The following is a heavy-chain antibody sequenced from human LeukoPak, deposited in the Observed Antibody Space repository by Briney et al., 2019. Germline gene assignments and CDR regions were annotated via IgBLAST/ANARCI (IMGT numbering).Heavy chain of an antibody. Sequence: PSETLSLTCSVSGGSISSSYWTWIRQPAGKGLEWIGRIYTSGSTNYNPSLKSRVTMSVDTSKNQYSLKLSSVTAADTAVYYCARGGSSTSEIYYYYMDVWGKGTTVTVSS. CDR3: ARGGSSTSEIYYYYMDV. D-gene: IGHD2-2*01. V-gene: IGHV4-4*07. CDR1: GGSISSSY. J-gene: IGHJ6*03. CDR2: IYTSGST.